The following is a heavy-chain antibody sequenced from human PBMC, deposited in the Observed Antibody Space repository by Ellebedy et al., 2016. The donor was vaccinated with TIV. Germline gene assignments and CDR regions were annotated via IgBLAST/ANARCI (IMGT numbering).Heavy chain of an antibody. J-gene: IGHJ3*02. CDR2: ISSSSSYI. D-gene: IGHD4-23*01. CDR1: GFTFSSYS. CDR3: ARDGLRGGKPAFDI. V-gene: IGHV3-21*01. Sequence: GESLKISXAASGFTFSSYSMNWVRQAPGKGLEWVSSISSSSSYIYYADSVKGRFTISRDNAKNSLYLQMNSLRAEDTAVYYCARDGLRGGKPAFDIWGQGTMVTVSS.